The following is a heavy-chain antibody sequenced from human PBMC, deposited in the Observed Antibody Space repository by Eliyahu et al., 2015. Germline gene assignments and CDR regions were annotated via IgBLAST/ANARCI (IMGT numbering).Heavy chain of an antibody. CDR3: ARLRLSRGIALSGGDFGLDV. CDR1: GYIFNSYW. CDR2: IYPGDSDT. D-gene: IGHD2-15*01. V-gene: IGHV5-51*01. Sequence: EVQLVQSGAGVKEPGESLKISCEGSGYIFNSYWIGWVRQMPGKGLELMGIIYPGDSDTRYSPSFQGQVTISADKSINTAYLQWNSLKVSDNGIYYCARLRLSRGIALSGGDFGLDVWGQGITVTVSS. J-gene: IGHJ6*02.